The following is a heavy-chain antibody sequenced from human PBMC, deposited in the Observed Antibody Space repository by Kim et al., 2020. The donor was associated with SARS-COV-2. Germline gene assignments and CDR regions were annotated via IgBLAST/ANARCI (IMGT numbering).Heavy chain of an antibody. V-gene: IGHV5-51*01. Sequence: TRYSPSFQGQVTISADKSISTAYLRWSSLKASDTARYYCARLSGYDYFGYWGQGTLVTVSS. CDR3: ARLSGYDYFGY. D-gene: IGHD5-12*01. J-gene: IGHJ4*02. CDR2: T.